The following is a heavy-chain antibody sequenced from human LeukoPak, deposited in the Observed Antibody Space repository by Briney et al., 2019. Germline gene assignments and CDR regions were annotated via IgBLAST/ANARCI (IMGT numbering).Heavy chain of an antibody. CDR2: IYPGDSDT. J-gene: IGHJ1*01. CDR3: ARHTGEGSHFQH. CDR1: GYSFTSYW. Sequence: GESLKISCKGSGYSFTSYWIGWVRQMPVKGLEWMGNIYPGDSDTRYSPSFRGQVIISADKSIRTAYLQWTSLKASDTAMYYCARHTGEGSHFQHWGQGSLVTVSS. D-gene: IGHD3-16*01. V-gene: IGHV5-51*01.